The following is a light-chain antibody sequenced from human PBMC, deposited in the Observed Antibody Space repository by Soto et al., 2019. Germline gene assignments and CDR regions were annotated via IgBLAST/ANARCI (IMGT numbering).Light chain of an antibody. V-gene: IGKV1-5*03. Sequence: DIQLTQSPSSLSASVGDRVTITCRASQNINGYLAWYQQKPGKAPKLLIYWASSLISGVPSRFTGGESGTEFTLTISRLHPDDFETYYCQQYSASPLTFGGGNKV. CDR2: WAS. J-gene: IGKJ4*01. CDR3: QQYSASPLT. CDR1: QNINGY.